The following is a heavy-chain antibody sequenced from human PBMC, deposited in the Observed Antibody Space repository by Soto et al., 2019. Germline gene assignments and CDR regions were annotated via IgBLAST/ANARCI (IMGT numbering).Heavy chain of an antibody. D-gene: IGHD3-22*01. J-gene: IGHJ5*02. Sequence: ASVKVSCKASGGTFNSYDINWVRQAPGQGLEWMGGIIPIVETPKYAQKFQGRVTITADESTNTVYMELSSLRSEDAAMYYCARLSRPNYYDTSGFFKDNWFDPWGQGTLVTVSS. V-gene: IGHV1-69*13. CDR3: ARLSRPNYYDTSGFFKDNWFDP. CDR1: GGTFNSYD. CDR2: IIPIVETP.